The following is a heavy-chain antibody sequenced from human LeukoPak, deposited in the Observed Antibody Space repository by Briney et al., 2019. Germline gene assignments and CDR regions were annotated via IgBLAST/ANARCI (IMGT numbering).Heavy chain of an antibody. D-gene: IGHD3-10*01. Sequence: GGSLRLSCAASGFTFSSYGMRWVRQAPGKGLEWVAFIRYDGSNKYYADSVKGRFSISRGNSTNTLYLHMNSLRAEDTAVYYCAKGRELLWFGELSAHWGQGTLVTVSS. J-gene: IGHJ4*02. CDR1: GFTFSSYG. CDR3: AKGRELLWFGELSAH. CDR2: IRYDGSNK. V-gene: IGHV3-30*02.